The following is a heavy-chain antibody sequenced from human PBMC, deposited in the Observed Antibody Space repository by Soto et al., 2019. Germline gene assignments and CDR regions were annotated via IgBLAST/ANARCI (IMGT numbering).Heavy chain of an antibody. CDR2: INAGNGNT. V-gene: IGHV1-3*01. CDR3: ERDGGDYGTPHYYYYGMDV. CDR1: GYTFTSYA. J-gene: IGHJ6*02. Sequence: ASVKVSCKASGYTFTSYAMHWVRQAPGQRLEWMGWINAGNGNTKYSQKFQGRVTITRDTSASTAYMELSSLRSEDTAVYYCERDGGDYGTPHYYYYGMDVWGQGTTVTVSS. D-gene: IGHD4-17*01.